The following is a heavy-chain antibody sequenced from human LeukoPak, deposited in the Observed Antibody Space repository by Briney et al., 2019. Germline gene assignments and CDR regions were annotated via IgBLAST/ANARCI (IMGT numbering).Heavy chain of an antibody. CDR2: IYHSGST. V-gene: IGHV4-38-2*02. CDR3: ARVAGGSAVAPYFDY. D-gene: IGHD6-19*01. CDR1: GYSISSGYY. Sequence: PSETLSLTCTVSGYSISSGYYWGWIRQPPGKGLEWIGSIYHSGSTYYNPSLKSRVTISVDTSKNQFSLKLSSVTAADTAVYYCARVAGGSAVAPYFDYWGQGTLVTVSS. J-gene: IGHJ4*02.